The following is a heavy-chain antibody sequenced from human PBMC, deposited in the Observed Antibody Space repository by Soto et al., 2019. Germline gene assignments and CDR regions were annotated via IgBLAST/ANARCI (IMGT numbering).Heavy chain of an antibody. CDR1: GGSFSGYY. CDR2: INHSGST. D-gene: IGHD2-15*01. CDR3: ARGRFCSGGSCPDTNWFDP. V-gene: IGHV4-34*01. Sequence: LSLTCAVYGGSFSGYYWSWIRQPPGKGLEWIGEINHSGSTNYNPSLKSRVTISVDTSKNQFSLKLSSVTAADTAVYYCARGRFCSGGSCPDTNWFDPWGQGTLVTVSS. J-gene: IGHJ5*02.